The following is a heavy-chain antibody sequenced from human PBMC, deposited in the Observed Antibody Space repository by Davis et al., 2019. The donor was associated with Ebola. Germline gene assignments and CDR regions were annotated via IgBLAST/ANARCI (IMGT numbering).Heavy chain of an antibody. V-gene: IGHV1-18*01. CDR3: ARGRGYGDYGDYGMDV. J-gene: IGHJ6*02. D-gene: IGHD4-17*01. CDR1: GYTFTSYG. CDR2: ISAYNGNT. Sequence: ASVKVSCKASGYTFTSYGISWVRQAPGQGLEWMGWISAYNGNTNYAQKFQGRVTMTRDTSISTAYMELSRLRSDDTAVYYCARGRGYGDYGDYGMDVWGQGTTVTVSS.